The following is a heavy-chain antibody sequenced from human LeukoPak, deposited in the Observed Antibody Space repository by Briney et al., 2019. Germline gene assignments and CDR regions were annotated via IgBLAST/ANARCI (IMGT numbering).Heavy chain of an antibody. CDR2: INHSGST. V-gene: IGHV4-34*01. Sequence: PSETLSLTCAVYGGSFSGYYWSWIRQPPGKGLEWIGEINHSGSTNYNPSLKSRVTISVDTSKNQFSLKLSSVTAADTAVYYCARDLYSYGTIDIWGQGTMVIVSS. D-gene: IGHD5-18*01. CDR1: GGSFSGYY. CDR3: ARDLYSYGTIDI. J-gene: IGHJ3*02.